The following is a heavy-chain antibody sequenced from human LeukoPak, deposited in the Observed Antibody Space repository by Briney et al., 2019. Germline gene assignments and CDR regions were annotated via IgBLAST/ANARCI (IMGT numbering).Heavy chain of an antibody. J-gene: IGHJ6*02. D-gene: IGHD4-17*01. CDR1: GFTFSSYE. CDR3: AGYGDRYYYYGMDV. CDR2: ISSSGSTI. V-gene: IGHV3-48*03. Sequence: PGGSLRLSCAASGFTFSSYEMNWVRQAPGKGLEWVSYISSSGSTIYYADSVKGRFTISRDNAKNSLYLLMNSLRAEDTAVYYCAGYGDRYYYYGMDVWGQGTTVTVSS.